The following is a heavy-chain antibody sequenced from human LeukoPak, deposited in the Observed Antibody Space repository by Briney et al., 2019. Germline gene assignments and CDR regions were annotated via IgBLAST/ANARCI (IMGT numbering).Heavy chain of an antibody. CDR1: GFTFSSYD. J-gene: IGHJ5*02. Sequence: PGGSLRLSCAASGFTFSSYDMTWVRQAPGRGLGWVSSIRPSGDNTYYGDSVKGRFTISRDNSKNTVYLQMNNMRVDDTAVYCCARVAGWHWFDPWGQGTLVTVSS. CDR3: ARVAGWHWFDP. CDR2: IRPSGDNT. V-gene: IGHV3-23*01. D-gene: IGHD6-19*01.